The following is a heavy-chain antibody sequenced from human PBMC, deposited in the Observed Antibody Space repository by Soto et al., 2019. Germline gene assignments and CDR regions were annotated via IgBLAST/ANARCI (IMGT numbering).Heavy chain of an antibody. CDR2: ISAYNGNT. CDR3: ARDVLRYFDWLPSHWYFDL. J-gene: IGHJ2*01. D-gene: IGHD3-9*01. Sequence: QVQLVQSGAEVKQPGASVKVSCKASGYTFTGSGISWVRQAPGQGLEWMGWISAYNGNTNYAQKLQGRVTMTTDTSTSTAYMELRSLRSDDTAVYYCARDVLRYFDWLPSHWYFDLWGRGTLVTVSS. CDR1: GYTFTGSG. V-gene: IGHV1-18*04.